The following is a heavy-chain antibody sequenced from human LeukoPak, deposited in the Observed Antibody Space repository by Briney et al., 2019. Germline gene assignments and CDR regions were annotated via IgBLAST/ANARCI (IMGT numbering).Heavy chain of an antibody. CDR3: ANENGGPDY. CDR1: GFTFSSYV. D-gene: IGHD3-10*01. Sequence: PGGSLRLSCAASGFTFSSYVMHWVRQAPGKGLEWVAIISYDGSNKYYADSVKGRFIISRDNSKNTLYLQMSSVRAEDTAVYYCANENGGPDYWGQGTLVTVSS. CDR2: ISYDGSNK. J-gene: IGHJ4*02. V-gene: IGHV3-30*04.